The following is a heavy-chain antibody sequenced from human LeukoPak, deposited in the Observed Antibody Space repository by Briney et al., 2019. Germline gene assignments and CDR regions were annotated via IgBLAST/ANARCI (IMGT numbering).Heavy chain of an antibody. CDR1: AFTFSDSY. D-gene: IGHD4/OR15-4a*01. CDR2: ISSGGTTI. Sequence: GGSLRFSCAASAFTFSDSYMTWIRQAPGKGLEWVSYISSGGTTIYYGDSVKGRFTISRDNAKNSLYLQMNSLRAEDTAVYYCVRGPNTWFDPWGQGTLVTVSS. CDR3: VRGPNTWFDP. V-gene: IGHV3-11*01. J-gene: IGHJ5*02.